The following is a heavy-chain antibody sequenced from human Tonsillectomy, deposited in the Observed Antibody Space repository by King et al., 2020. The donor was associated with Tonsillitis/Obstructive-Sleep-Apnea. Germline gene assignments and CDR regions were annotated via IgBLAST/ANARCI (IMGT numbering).Heavy chain of an antibody. CDR3: ARVIYDSNGETDY. D-gene: IGHD3-22*01. CDR1: GFTFSSYW. Sequence: QLVQSGGGLVQPGGSLRLSCAASGFTFSSYWMSWVRQAPGKGLEWVANIKQDGSEKYYVDSVKGRFTISRDNAKNSLYLQMNSLRAEDTAVYYCARVIYDSNGETDYWGQGTLVTVSS. CDR2: IKQDGSEK. V-gene: IGHV3-7*03. J-gene: IGHJ4*02.